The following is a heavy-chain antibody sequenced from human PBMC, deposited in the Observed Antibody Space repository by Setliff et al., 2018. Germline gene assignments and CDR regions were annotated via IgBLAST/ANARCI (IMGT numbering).Heavy chain of an antibody. CDR1: GFTFGDYA. V-gene: IGHV3-7*03. Sequence: GGSLRLSCTTSGFTFGDYAITWVRQAPGKGLEWVANIKQDGSEKYYVDSVKGRFTISRDNAKNSLYLQMNSLRAEDTAVYYCAKGGSTSCYTEADYWGQGTLVTVSS. CDR3: AKGGSTSCYTEADY. D-gene: IGHD2-2*02. CDR2: IKQDGSEK. J-gene: IGHJ4*02.